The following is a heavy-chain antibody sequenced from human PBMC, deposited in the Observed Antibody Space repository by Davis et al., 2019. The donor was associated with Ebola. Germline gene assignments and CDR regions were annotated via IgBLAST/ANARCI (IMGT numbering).Heavy chain of an antibody. CDR1: EFTFSSYV. CDR2: ISGSGIST. CDR3: ARGLRGGAVAFDY. J-gene: IGHJ4*02. D-gene: IGHD1-26*01. Sequence: GESLKISCAASEFTFSSYVMSWVRQAPGKGLEWVSAISGSGISTYYADSVKGRFIISRDNSKNTAYLQLNSLRAEDTAIYYCARGLRGGAVAFDYWGQGTLVTVSS. V-gene: IGHV3-23*01.